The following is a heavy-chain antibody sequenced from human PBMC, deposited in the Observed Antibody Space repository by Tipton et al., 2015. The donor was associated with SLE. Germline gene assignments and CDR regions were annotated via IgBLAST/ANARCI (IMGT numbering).Heavy chain of an antibody. CDR2: IYYSGST. CDR1: GGSISSYY. J-gene: IGHJ6*03. V-gene: IGHV4-59*01. Sequence: TLSLTCTVSGGSISSYYWSWIRQSPGKGLEWIGYIYYSGSTNYNPSLKSRVTISVDTSKNQFSLKLSSVTAADTAVYYCARARGYSYGYGPYYYYMDVWGKGTTVTVSS. CDR3: ARARGYSYGYGPYYYYMDV. D-gene: IGHD5-18*01.